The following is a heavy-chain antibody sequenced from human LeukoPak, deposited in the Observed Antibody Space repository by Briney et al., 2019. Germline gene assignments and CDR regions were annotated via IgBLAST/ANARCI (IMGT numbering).Heavy chain of an antibody. CDR2: IRDSGET. Sequence: GSLRLSCAGSGFSVSNYYMSWVRQAPGKGLEWVSLIRDSGETFYADSVKGRFTISRDNSKNTMYLQMNRLRVEDTAVYFCARDRAVTQDWVEFDPWGQGTLVTVSS. V-gene: IGHV3-66*03. J-gene: IGHJ5*02. D-gene: IGHD4-17*01. CDR3: ARDRAVTQDWVEFDP. CDR1: GFSVSNYY.